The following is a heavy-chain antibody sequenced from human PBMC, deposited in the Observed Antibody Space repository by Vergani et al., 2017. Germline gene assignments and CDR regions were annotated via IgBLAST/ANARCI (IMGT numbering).Heavy chain of an antibody. D-gene: IGHD1-1*01. V-gene: IGHV3-30*18. CDR3: AKFPLNITTPDRGDF. Sequence: VQLVESGGGEVQPGRSLRLSCSAAGFPFSDYGVHWVRQAPGKGLEWVALISYDGDTTYYEDSVKGRFTISRDNSKNTLFLQMHSLRVEDTALYYCAKFPLNITTPDRGDFWGQGSLVTVSS. CDR1: GFPFSDYG. J-gene: IGHJ4*02. CDR2: ISYDGDTT.